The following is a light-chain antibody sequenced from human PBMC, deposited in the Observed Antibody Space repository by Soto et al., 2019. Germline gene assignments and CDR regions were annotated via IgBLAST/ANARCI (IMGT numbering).Light chain of an antibody. CDR3: QQRGNWPLT. Sequence: EIVLTQSPATLSLSPGERATLSCRASQSVSDSLAWYQQKPGQAPRLLIYDASNRATGIPARFSGSGSGTDFTLTISSLEPEDFAVYYCQQRGNWPLTFGGGTKVEIK. V-gene: IGKV3-11*01. CDR1: QSVSDS. J-gene: IGKJ4*01. CDR2: DAS.